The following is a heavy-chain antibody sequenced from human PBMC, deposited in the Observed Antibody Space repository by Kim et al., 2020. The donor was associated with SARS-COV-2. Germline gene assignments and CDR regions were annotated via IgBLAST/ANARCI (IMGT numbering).Heavy chain of an antibody. CDR1: GFTFSSYG. Sequence: GGSLRLSCAASGFTFSSYGMHWVRQAPGKGLEWVAVIWYDGSNKYYADSVKGRFTISRDNSKNTLYLQMNSLRAEDTAVYYCARDVRIQLWPNAFDYWGQGTLVTVSS. CDR2: IWYDGSNK. V-gene: IGHV3-33*01. J-gene: IGHJ4*02. D-gene: IGHD5-18*01. CDR3: ARDVRIQLWPNAFDY.